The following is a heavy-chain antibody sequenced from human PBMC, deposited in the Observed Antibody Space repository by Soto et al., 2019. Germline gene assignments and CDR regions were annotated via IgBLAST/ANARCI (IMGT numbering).Heavy chain of an antibody. D-gene: IGHD3-16*01. J-gene: IGHJ4*02. CDR1: GGSIGSYY. V-gene: IGHV4-59*01. Sequence: QVQLQESGPGLVKPSETLSLTCTVSGGSIGSYYWSWIRQPPGKGLEWIGYIYYSGSTNYNPSLKSRVTISVDTSKNQFSLKLSSVTAADTAVYYCARSIGGILDYWGQGTLVTVSS. CDR2: IYYSGST. CDR3: ARSIGGILDY.